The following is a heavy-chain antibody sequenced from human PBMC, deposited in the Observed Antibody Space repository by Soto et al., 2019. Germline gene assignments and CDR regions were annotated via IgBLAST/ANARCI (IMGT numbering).Heavy chain of an antibody. J-gene: IGHJ6*02. CDR2: INPNSGGT. CDR3: ARASWFVAGTVPHYYYGMDV. Sequence: ASVKVSCKASGYTFTGYYMHWVRQAPGQGLEWMGWINPNSGGTNYAQKFQGWVTMTRDTSISTAYMELSRLRSDDTAVYYCARASWFVAGTVPHYYYGMDVWGQGTTVTVSS. D-gene: IGHD6-19*01. CDR1: GYTFTGYY. V-gene: IGHV1-2*04.